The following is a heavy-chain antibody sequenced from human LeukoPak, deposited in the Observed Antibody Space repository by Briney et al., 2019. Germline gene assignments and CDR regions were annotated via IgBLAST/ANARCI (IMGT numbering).Heavy chain of an antibody. CDR1: GFGVSVNY. J-gene: IGHJ6*03. CDR2: LYASGTT. V-gene: IGHV3-66*01. CDR3: AKEASYDFWSGSPGNYYYYMDV. D-gene: IGHD3-3*01. Sequence: GGSLRLSCAASGFGVSVNYMSWVRQAPGKGLEWVSVLYASGTTKYADSVKGRFTISRDTSDNTLNLQMNGLGAEDSAVYYCAKEASYDFWSGSPGNYYYYMDVWGKGTTVTVSS.